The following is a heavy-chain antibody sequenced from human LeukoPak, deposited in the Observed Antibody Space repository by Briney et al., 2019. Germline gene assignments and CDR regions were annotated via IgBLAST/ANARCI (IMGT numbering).Heavy chain of an antibody. CDR2: ISGSGGST. CDR1: GFTFSSYA. Sequence: PGGSLRHSCVASGFTFSSYAMSWVRQAPGKGLEWVSAISGSGGSTYYADSVKGRFTISRDNSKNTLYLQMNSLRAEDMAVYYCAKDQEITTYWDYWGQGTLVTVSS. J-gene: IGHJ4*02. D-gene: IGHD3-3*01. CDR3: AKDQEITTYWDY. V-gene: IGHV3-23*01.